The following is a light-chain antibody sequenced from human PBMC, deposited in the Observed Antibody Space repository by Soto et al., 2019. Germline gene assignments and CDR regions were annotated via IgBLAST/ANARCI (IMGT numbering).Light chain of an antibody. J-gene: IGKJ1*01. Sequence: ESVLTQSPGTLSLSPGERATLSRRASQSVTSNYLAWYQQRPGQAPRLLIYAASSRATGIPDRFSGSGSGTDFTLTISRLEPEDFAVYYCQQYGGSPPETFGQGTKVEIK. CDR2: AAS. V-gene: IGKV3-20*01. CDR3: QQYGGSPPET. CDR1: QSVTSNY.